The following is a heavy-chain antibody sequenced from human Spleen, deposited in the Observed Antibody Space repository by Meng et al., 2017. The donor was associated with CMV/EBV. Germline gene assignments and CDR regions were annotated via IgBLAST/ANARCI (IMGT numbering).Heavy chain of an antibody. CDR3: ARDVEMATIWAGYFDL. V-gene: IGHV4-39*07. Sequence: LHLQESGHGLVKPSGTLSLPVTVCGGSINRNTYYWGWIRQPPGKGLEWIGTMYYSGSTYYNPSIKSRVTISVDTSKNQFSLKLTSVTAADTAVYYCARDVEMATIWAGYFDLWGRGTLVTVSS. CDR1: GGSINRNTYY. J-gene: IGHJ2*01. D-gene: IGHD5-24*01. CDR2: MYYSGST.